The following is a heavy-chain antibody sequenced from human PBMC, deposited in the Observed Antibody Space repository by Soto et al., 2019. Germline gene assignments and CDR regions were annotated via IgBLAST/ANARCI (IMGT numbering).Heavy chain of an antibody. J-gene: IGHJ4*02. Sequence: ASVKVSCKVSGYTFTNYGINWVRQAPGQGLEWVGWFNPANRNTNYAQKFQDRVSMTTDTSTNTAYMELRGLRSHDTAVYYCARVRFGDPFDFWGQGPLVNAS. CDR2: FNPANRNT. CDR3: ARVRFGDPFDF. CDR1: GYTFTNYG. V-gene: IGHV1-18*01. D-gene: IGHD2-21*02.